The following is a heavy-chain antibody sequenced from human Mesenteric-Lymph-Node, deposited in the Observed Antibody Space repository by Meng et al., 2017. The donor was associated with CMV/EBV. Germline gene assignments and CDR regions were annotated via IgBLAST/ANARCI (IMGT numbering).Heavy chain of an antibody. CDR2: INPNSGGT. D-gene: IGHD2-8*02. J-gene: IGHJ4*02. V-gene: IGHV1-2*02. CDR1: GYTFHDYA. Sequence: ASVKVSCKASGYTFHDYAITWVRQAPGQGLEWMGWINPNSGGTNYAQKFQGRVTMTRDTSISTAYMELSRLRSDDTAVYYCARDLVGPCDYWGQGTLVTVSS. CDR3: ARDLVGPCDY.